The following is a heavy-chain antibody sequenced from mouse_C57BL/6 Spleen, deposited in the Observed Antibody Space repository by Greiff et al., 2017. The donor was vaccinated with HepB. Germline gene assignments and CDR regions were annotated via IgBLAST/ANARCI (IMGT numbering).Heavy chain of an antibody. V-gene: IGHV1-69*01. CDR2: IDPSDSYT. J-gene: IGHJ4*01. CDR1: GYTFTSYW. CDR3: ARKSTGAMDY. Sequence: VQLQQPGAELVMPGASVKLSCKASGYTFTSYWMHWVKQRPGQGLEWIGEIDPSDSYTNYNQKFKGKSTLTVDESSSTAYMQLSSLTSEVSAVYYCARKSTGAMDYWGQGTSVTVSS. D-gene: IGHD1-1*01.